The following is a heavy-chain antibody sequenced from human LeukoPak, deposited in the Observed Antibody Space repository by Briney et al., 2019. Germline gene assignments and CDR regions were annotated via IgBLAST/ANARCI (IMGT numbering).Heavy chain of an antibody. CDR1: GGSISSGSYY. J-gene: IGHJ5*02. D-gene: IGHD3-10*01. CDR3: ARHTYGSGSYYNSNWFDP. CDR2: IYTSGST. V-gene: IGHV4-61*02. Sequence: SQTLSLTCTVSGGSISSGSYYWSWLRQPAGKGLEWIGRIYTSGSTNYNPSLKSRVTISVDTSKNQFSLKLSSVTAADTAVYYCARHTYGSGSYYNSNWFDPWGQGTLVTVSS.